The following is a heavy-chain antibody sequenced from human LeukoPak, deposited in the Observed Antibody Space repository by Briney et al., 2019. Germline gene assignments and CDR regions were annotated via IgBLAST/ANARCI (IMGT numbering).Heavy chain of an antibody. J-gene: IGHJ4*02. CDR2: ISGSGTDI. D-gene: IGHD5-18*01. CDR3: ARTARHLDY. V-gene: IGHV3-21*05. Sequence: NPGGSLRLSCAASGFTFSSYWMSWVRQAPGKGLECLSYISGSGTDINYADSVRGRFTISRDNAKNLLYLQMNDLRVEDTAVYYCARTARHLDYWGQGTLVTVSS. CDR1: GFTFSSYW.